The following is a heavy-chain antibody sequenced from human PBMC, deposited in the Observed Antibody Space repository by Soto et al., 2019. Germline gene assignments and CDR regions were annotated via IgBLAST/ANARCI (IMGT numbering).Heavy chain of an antibody. CDR3: ARDRVLRFLEWLPRQYGMDV. J-gene: IGHJ6*02. CDR2: IYYSGST. V-gene: IGHV4-59*01. CDR1: GGSISSYY. D-gene: IGHD3-3*01. Sequence: SETLSLTCTVSGGSISSYYWSWIRQPPGKGLEWIGYIYYSGSTNYNPSLKSRVTISVDTSKNQFSLKLSSVTAADTAVYYCARDRVLRFLEWLPRQYGMDVWGQGTTVTVSS.